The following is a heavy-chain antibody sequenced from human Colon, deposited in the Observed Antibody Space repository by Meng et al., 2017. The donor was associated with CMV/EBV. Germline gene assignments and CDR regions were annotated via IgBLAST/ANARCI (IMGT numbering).Heavy chain of an antibody. CDR1: GGSISSSSYY. D-gene: IGHD6-13*01. CDR2: IYYSGST. V-gene: IGHV4-39*07. CDR3: ARAAAAGEYYFDY. Sequence: LHLQVSGQGRVKPSGTLSLPCTVSGGSISSSSYYWGWIRQPPGKGLEWIGSIYYSGSTYYNPSLKSRVTISVDTSKNQFSLKLSSVTAADTAVYYCARAAAAGEYYFDYWGQGTLVTVSS. J-gene: IGHJ4*02.